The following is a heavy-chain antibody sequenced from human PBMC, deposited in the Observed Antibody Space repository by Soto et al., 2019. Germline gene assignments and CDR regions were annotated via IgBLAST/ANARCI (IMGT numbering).Heavy chain of an antibody. CDR1: GYTSTSYD. J-gene: IGHJ4*02. V-gene: IGHV1-8*01. CDR2: MNPNSGNT. D-gene: IGHD2-2*01. CDR3: ATDCSSTSCYVAY. Sequence: AXVKVSCKASGYTSTSYDIDWVRQATGQGLEWMGWMNPNSGNTGYAQKFQGRVTMTRNTSISTAYMELSSLRSEDTAVYYCATDCSSTSCYVAYWGQGTLVTVSS.